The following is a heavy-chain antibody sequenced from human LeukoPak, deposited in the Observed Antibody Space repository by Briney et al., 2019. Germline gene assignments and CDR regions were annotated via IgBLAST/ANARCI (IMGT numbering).Heavy chain of an antibody. Sequence: GGSLRLSCAASGFTFSDYSMSWVRQAPGRGLQWVSSISSSSTYIYYADSVRGRFTISRDNSKNSLYLQMGSLRDEDTAVYYCARDRTSSWYRDYWGQGTLVTVSS. CDR1: GFTFSDYS. CDR2: ISSSSTYI. D-gene: IGHD6-13*01. J-gene: IGHJ4*02. CDR3: ARDRTSSWYRDY. V-gene: IGHV3-21*04.